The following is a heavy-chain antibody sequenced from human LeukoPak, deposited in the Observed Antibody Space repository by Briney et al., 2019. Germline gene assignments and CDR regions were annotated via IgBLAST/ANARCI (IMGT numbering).Heavy chain of an antibody. CDR1: GGSFSGYY. CDR3: ARGPFITMVRGVVYFDY. D-gene: IGHD3-10*01. V-gene: IGHV4-34*01. Sequence: PSETLSLTCAVYGGSFSGYYWSWIRQPPGKGLEWIGEINHSGSTNYNPSLKSRVTISVDTSKNQFSLKLSSVTAADTAVYYCARGPFITMVRGVVYFDYWGQGTLVTVSS. J-gene: IGHJ4*02. CDR2: INHSGST.